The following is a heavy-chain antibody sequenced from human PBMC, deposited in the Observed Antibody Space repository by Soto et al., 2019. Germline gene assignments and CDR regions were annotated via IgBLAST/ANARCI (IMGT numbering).Heavy chain of an antibody. V-gene: IGHV5-51*01. J-gene: IGHJ4*02. D-gene: IGHD3-10*01. Sequence: PGESLKISCKGSGYSFTSYWIGWVRQMPGKGLEWMGITYPGDSDTRYSPSFQGQVTISADKSISTAYLQWSSLKASDTAMYYCASSYYYGSGSYLSYYFDYWGQGTLVTVSS. CDR2: TYPGDSDT. CDR1: GYSFTSYW. CDR3: ASSYYYGSGSYLSYYFDY.